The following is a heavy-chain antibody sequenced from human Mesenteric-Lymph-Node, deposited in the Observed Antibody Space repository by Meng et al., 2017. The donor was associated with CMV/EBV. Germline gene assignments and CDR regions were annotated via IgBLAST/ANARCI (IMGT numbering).Heavy chain of an antibody. V-gene: IGHV4-59*11. D-gene: IGHD5-12*01. CDR3: ARDSGGGYGWFDP. CDR1: GGSITSHH. CDR2: IYYSGTT. J-gene: IGHJ5*02. Sequence: GSLRLSCTVAGGSITSHHWSWIRQSPGKGLEWIGHIYYSGTTNHNPSLKSRVTISVDTSKNQFSLKLTSVTAADTAVYYCARDSGGGYGWFDPWGQGILVTVSS.